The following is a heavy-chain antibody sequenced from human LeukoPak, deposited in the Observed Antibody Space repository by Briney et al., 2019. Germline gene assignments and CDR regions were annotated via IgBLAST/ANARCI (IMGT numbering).Heavy chain of an antibody. Sequence: SETLSLTCTVSDGSISSYHWSWIRQSAEKGLEWIGRVHTSGNTNFSPSLKSRVTMSVDTSKSQFSLKLSSVTAADTAVYYCAGGSSGWTYYFDSWGQGALVTVSS. J-gene: IGHJ4*02. CDR2: VHTSGNT. V-gene: IGHV4-4*07. CDR1: DGSISSYH. D-gene: IGHD6-19*01. CDR3: AGGSSGWTYYFDS.